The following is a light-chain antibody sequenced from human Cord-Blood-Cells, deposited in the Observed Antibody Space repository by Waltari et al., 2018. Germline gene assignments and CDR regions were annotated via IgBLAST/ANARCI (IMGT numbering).Light chain of an antibody. Sequence: QSALTQPASVSGSPGQSLTIPCTGTSSDVGGYYYVFWYQQHPGKAPKLMIYDVSNRPSGVSNRFSGSKSGNTASLTISGLQAEDEADYYCSSYTSSSTLVFGGGTKLTVL. CDR2: DVS. CDR1: SSDVGGYYY. CDR3: SSYTSSSTLV. J-gene: IGLJ2*01. V-gene: IGLV2-14*01.